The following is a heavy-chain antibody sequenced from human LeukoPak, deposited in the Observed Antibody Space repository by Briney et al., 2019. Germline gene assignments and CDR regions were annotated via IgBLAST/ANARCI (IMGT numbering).Heavy chain of an antibody. J-gene: IGHJ4*02. CDR3: ARLDYYGSGSYFDY. CDR2: ISSSGSTI. D-gene: IGHD3-10*01. Sequence: PWGSLRLSCAASGFTFSSYEMNWVRQAPGKGLEWVSYISSSGSTIYYADSVKGRFTISRDNARNSLYLQMNSLRAEDTAVYYCARLDYYGSGSYFDYWGQGTLVTVSS. CDR1: GFTFSSYE. V-gene: IGHV3-48*03.